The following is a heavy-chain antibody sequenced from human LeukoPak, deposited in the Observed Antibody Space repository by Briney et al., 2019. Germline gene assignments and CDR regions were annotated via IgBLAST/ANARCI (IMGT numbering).Heavy chain of an antibody. CDR3: ARDVWGSYRSYFDY. V-gene: IGHV4-59*01. J-gene: IGHJ4*02. CDR2: IYYSGNT. D-gene: IGHD3-16*02. Sequence: SETMSLSCVVSGVSISSYYMGWIRQPPGKGLEWIGYIYYSGNTNYNPSLKSRVTISVDPYKNQFSLKLSSVTAADTAVYYCARDVWGSYRSYFDYWGQGTLVTVSS. CDR1: GVSISSYY.